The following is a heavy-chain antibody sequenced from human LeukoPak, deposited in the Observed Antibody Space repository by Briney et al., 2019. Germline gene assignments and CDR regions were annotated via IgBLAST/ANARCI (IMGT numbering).Heavy chain of an antibody. CDR3: ARDRGALYSGYEFAFDI. V-gene: IGHV4-30-2*01. Sequence: SETLSPTCAVSGGSISSGGYSWSWIRQPPGKGLEWIGYIYHSGSTYYNPSLKSRVTISVDRSKNQFSLKLSSVTAADTAVYYCARDRGALYSGYEFAFDIWGQGTMVTVSS. D-gene: IGHD5-12*01. J-gene: IGHJ3*02. CDR1: GGSISSGGYS. CDR2: IYHSGST.